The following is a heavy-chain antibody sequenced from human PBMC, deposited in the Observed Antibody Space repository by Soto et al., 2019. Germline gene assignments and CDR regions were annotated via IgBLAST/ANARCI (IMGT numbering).Heavy chain of an antibody. D-gene: IGHD2-15*01. J-gene: IGHJ4*02. CDR1: GGFISSGGYY. V-gene: IGHV4-31*03. CDR2: IYYSGST. CDR3: ASSSGGSYYDY. Sequence: SEALSVTCTVSGGFISSGGYYWSWIRQHPGKGLEWIGYIYYSGSTYYNPSLKSRVTISVDTPKNQFSLKLSSVTAADTAVYYCASSSGGSYYDYWGQGTLVTVSS.